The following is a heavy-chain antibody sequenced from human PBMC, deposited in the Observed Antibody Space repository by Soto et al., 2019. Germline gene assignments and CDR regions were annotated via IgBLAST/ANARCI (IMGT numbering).Heavy chain of an antibody. V-gene: IGHV3-23*01. J-gene: IGHJ4*02. CDR2: ISGSGGST. D-gene: IGHD3-9*01. CDR3: AKSKVYYDILTGYYFSGSFDY. CDR1: GFTFSSYA. Sequence: GGSLGLSCAASGFTFSSYAMSWVRQAPGKGLEWVSAISGSGGSTYYADSVKGRFTISRDNSKNTLYLQMNSLRAEDTAVYYCAKSKVYYDILTGYYFSGSFDYWGQGTLVTVSS.